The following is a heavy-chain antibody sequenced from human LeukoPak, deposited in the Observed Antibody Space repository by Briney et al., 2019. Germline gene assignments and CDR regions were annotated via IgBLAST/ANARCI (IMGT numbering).Heavy chain of an antibody. V-gene: IGHV4-30-4*08. CDR3: ARTYCSGGTCYGLDY. CDR2: THYSGRT. CDR1: GGSISSGDYY. Sequence: SETLSLTCTVSGGSISSGDYYWSWIRQPPGTGPEWIGYTHYSGRTYQNPSLKSRLTVSADTSKNQFSLRLSSVTAADTAVYYCARTYCSGGTCYGLDYWGQGTLVTVSS. D-gene: IGHD2-15*01. J-gene: IGHJ4*02.